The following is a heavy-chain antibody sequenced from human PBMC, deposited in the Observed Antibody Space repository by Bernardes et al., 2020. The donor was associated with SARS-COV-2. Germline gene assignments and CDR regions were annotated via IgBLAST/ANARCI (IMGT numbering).Heavy chain of an antibody. CDR2: IYYSGST. CDR1: GGSISSGGYY. V-gene: IGHV4-31*03. J-gene: IGHJ4*02. Sequence: SETLSLTCTVSGGSISSGGYYWSWIRQHPGKGLEWIGYIYYSGSTYYNPSLKSRVTISVDTSKNQFSLKLSSVTAADTAMYYCARHGAGEDLSYFDYWGRGTLVTVSS. D-gene: IGHD3-16*01. CDR3: ARHGAGEDLSYFDY.